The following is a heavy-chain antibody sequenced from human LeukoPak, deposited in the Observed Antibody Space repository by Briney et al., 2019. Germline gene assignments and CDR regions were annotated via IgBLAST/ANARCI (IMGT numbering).Heavy chain of an antibody. J-gene: IGHJ4*02. D-gene: IGHD2/OR15-2a*01. CDR3: VSFYETY. CDR2: ISYDGSNK. CDR1: GFTFSSYA. Sequence: GGSLRLSCAASGFTFSSYAMHWVRQAPGKGLEWVAVISYDGSNKYYADSVKGRFTISKDNAKNTVYLQMNSLRAEDTAVYYCVSFYETYWGRGTLVTVSS. V-gene: IGHV3-30-3*01.